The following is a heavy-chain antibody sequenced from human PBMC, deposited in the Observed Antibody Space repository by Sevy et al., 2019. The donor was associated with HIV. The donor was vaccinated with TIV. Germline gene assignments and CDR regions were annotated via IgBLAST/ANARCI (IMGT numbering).Heavy chain of an antibody. CDR1: GFTFSSYW. D-gene: IGHD4-17*01. CDR3: ARGSYGDYVSDAFDI. V-gene: IGHV3-7*01. CDR2: IKQDGSEK. Sequence: GGSLRLSRAASGFTFSSYWMSWVRQAPGKGLEWVANIKQDGSEKYYVDSVKGRFTISRDNAKNSLYLQMNSLRAEDTAVYYCARGSYGDYVSDAFDIWGQGTMVTVSS. J-gene: IGHJ3*02.